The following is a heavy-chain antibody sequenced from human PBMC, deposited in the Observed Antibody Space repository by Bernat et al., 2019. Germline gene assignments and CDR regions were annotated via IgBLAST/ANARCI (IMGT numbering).Heavy chain of an antibody. Sequence: EVQLLESGGGLVQPGGSLRLSCAASGFTFSSYAMSWVRQAPGKGLEWVSAISGSGGSTYYADSVKGRFTISGDNSKNTLYLQMNSLRAEDTAVYYCAKDQHYYDSSGYLYTLDYWGQGTLVTVSS. J-gene: IGHJ4*02. CDR2: ISGSGGST. V-gene: IGHV3-23*01. CDR3: AKDQHYYDSSGYLYTLDY. CDR1: GFTFSSYA. D-gene: IGHD3-22*01.